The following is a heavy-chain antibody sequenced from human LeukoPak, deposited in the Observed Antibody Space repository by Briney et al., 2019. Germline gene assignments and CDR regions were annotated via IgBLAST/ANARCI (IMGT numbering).Heavy chain of an antibody. Sequence: SETLSLTCTVSGSSINSYYWSWIRQPPGKGLEWIGYNYYSGITNYNPSLKSRVTISVDTSKNQFTLKLSSVTAADTAVYYCARALYDSTALDYWGQGNLVIVSS. J-gene: IGHJ4*02. CDR1: GSSINSYY. CDR2: NYYSGIT. V-gene: IGHV4-59*01. D-gene: IGHD3-16*01. CDR3: ARALYDSTALDY.